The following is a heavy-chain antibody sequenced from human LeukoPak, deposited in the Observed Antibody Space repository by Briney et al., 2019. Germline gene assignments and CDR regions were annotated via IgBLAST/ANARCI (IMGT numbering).Heavy chain of an antibody. D-gene: IGHD2-2*02. CDR2: INWNGGST. CDR1: GFTFDDYG. CDR3: AQMGYCSSTSCYTGFDY. J-gene: IGHJ4*02. V-gene: IGHV3-20*04. Sequence: GGSLRLSCAASGFTFDDYGMSWVRQAPGKGLEWVSGINWNGGSTGHADSVKGRFTISRDNAKNSLYLQMNSLRAEDTALYYCAQMGYCSSTSCYTGFDYWGQGTLVTVSS.